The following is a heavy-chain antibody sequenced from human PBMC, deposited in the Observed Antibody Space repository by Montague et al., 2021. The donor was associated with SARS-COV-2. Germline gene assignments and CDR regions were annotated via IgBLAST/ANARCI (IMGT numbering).Heavy chain of an antibody. J-gene: IGHJ4*02. CDR3: ARVGWELRVGDYYFDY. D-gene: IGHD1-26*01. V-gene: IGHV4-59*01. CDR2: IYYTGST. CDR1: GGSISPYY. Sequence: SETLSLTCTVSGGSISPYYWSWIRQPPGKGLEWIGNIYYTGSTNXNSSPKSRRTISVDTSENQFSLKVTSVTPADTAVDYCARVGWELRVGDYYFDYWGQGTLVTVFS.